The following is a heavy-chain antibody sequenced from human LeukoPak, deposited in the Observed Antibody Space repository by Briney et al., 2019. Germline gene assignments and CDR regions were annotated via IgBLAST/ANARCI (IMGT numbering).Heavy chain of an antibody. CDR3: ARGGTIFGVVNALFGN. CDR1: GGSISSGNYY. CDR2: INHSGSA. J-gene: IGHJ4*02. Sequence: PSETLSLTCTVSGGSISSGNYYWSWIRQPPGKGLEWIGEINHSGSANYNPSLKSRVIISVDTSKNQFSLMLSSVTAADTAVYYCARGGTIFGVVNALFGNWGQGTLVTVSS. V-gene: IGHV4-39*07. D-gene: IGHD3-3*01.